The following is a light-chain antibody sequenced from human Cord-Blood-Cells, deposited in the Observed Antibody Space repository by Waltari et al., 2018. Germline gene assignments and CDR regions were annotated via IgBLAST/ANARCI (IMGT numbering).Light chain of an antibody. J-gene: IGKJ2*01. CDR2: DAS. CDR1: QGIRIA. V-gene: IGKV1-13*02. CDR3: QQFNSYQYT. Sequence: IQLTAAPSSLSASVGDRVTITCRASQGIRIALAWSQQKPEKEPKLRIYDASSLESGAPSRFGGSGSGTDFTLTLSSLQPEDFATDHCQQFNSYQYTFGQGTKLESK.